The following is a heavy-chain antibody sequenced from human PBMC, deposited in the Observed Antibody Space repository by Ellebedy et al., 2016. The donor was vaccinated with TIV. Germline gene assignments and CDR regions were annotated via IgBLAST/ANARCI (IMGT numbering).Heavy chain of an antibody. CDR1: GFTFSSYA. CDR3: VGLGYTSGWYY. V-gene: IGHV3-30-3*01. Sequence: GESLKISXAASGFTFSSYAMHWVRQAPGKGLEWVAVISYDGSNKYYADSVKGRFTISRDNAKNTLYMQMNSLRAEDTAVYYCVGLGYTSGWYYWGQGILVTVSS. J-gene: IGHJ4*02. CDR2: ISYDGSNK. D-gene: IGHD6-19*01.